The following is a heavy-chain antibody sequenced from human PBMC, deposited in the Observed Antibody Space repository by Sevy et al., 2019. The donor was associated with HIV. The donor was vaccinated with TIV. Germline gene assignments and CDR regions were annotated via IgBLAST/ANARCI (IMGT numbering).Heavy chain of an antibody. J-gene: IGHJ6*02. CDR2: ISRSSSTI. CDR3: ARADVVFEYYYYGMDV. CDR1: GFTFSSYS. Sequence: GGCLRLSCAASGFTFSSYSMNWVRQAPGKGLEWVSYISRSSSTIYYADSVKGRFTISRDNANNSLYLQMNSLRDEDTAVYYCARADVVFEYYYYGMDVWGQGTTVTVSS. D-gene: IGHD3-16*01. V-gene: IGHV3-48*02.